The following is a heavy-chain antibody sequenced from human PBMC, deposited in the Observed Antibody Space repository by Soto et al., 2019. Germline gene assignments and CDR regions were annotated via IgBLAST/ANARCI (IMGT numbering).Heavy chain of an antibody. Sequence: GGSLRLSCAASGFTFSSYWMSWVRQAPGKGLEWVANIKQDGSEKYYVDSVKGRFTISRDNAKNSLYLQMNSLRAEDTAVYYRARVNDYVWGSYRLYFDYWGQGTLVTVSS. V-gene: IGHV3-7*05. D-gene: IGHD3-16*02. J-gene: IGHJ4*02. CDR3: ARVNDYVWGSYRLYFDY. CDR2: IKQDGSEK. CDR1: GFTFSSYW.